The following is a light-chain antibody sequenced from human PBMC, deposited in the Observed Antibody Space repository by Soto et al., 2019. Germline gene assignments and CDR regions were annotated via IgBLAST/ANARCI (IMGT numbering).Light chain of an antibody. CDR3: SSYAGSYTWV. Sequence: QSALTQPRSVSGSPGQSVTISCTGTSSDVGGYNYVSWYQQHTGKAPKLMIYYASKRPSGVPDRFSGSKSGNTASLTISGLQAEDEADYYCSSYAGSYTWVFGGGTKLTVL. V-gene: IGLV2-11*01. J-gene: IGLJ3*02. CDR1: SSDVGGYNY. CDR2: YAS.